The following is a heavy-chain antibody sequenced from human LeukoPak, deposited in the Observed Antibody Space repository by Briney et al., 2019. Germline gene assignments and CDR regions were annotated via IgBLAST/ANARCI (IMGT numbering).Heavy chain of an antibody. CDR2: IYYSGST. J-gene: IGHJ4*02. CDR1: GVSISSYY. D-gene: IGHD5-12*01. V-gene: IGHV4-59*01. Sequence: SETLSLTCTVSGVSISSYYWSWIRQPPGKGLEWIGYIYYSGSTNYNPSLKSRVTISVDTSKNQFSLKLSSVTAADTAVYYCARHRGSSGYDYFDSWGQGTLVTVSS. CDR3: ARHRGSSGYDYFDS.